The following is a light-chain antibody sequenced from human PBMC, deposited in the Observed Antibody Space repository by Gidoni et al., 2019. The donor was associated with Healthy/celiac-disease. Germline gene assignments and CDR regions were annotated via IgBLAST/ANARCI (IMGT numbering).Light chain of an antibody. V-gene: IGKV3-11*01. CDR3: QQRSNWPWT. J-gene: IGKJ1*01. CDR1: QSVSSY. CDR2: DAS. Sequence: EIVLTQSPATLSLSPGERATLSCRASQSVSSYLAWYQQKPGQAPRLLIYDASNRATGIPARFSGSGSWTDFTLTIRCLEPEDFAVYYCQQRSNWPWTFGQGTKVEIK.